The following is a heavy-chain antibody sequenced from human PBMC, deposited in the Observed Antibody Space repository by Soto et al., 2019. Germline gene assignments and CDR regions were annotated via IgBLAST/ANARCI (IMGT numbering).Heavy chain of an antibody. CDR3: AHISIAARNFDY. Sequence: SCPTLVNPTQTLTLTCTFSGFSLSTSGVGVGWIRQPPGKALEWLALIYWNDDKRYSPSLKSRLTITKDTSKNQVVLTMTNMEPVDTATYYCAHISIAARNFDYWGQGTLVTVSS. D-gene: IGHD6-6*01. J-gene: IGHJ4*02. V-gene: IGHV2-5*01. CDR2: IYWNDDK. CDR1: GFSLSTSGVG.